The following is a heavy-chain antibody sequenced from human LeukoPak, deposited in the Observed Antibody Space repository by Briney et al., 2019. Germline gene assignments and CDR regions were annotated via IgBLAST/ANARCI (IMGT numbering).Heavy chain of an antibody. CDR1: GYTFTSYY. CDR3: ARDGGIVVVPADFDY. D-gene: IGHD2-2*01. J-gene: IGHJ4*02. V-gene: IGHV1-46*01. Sequence: VASVKVSCKASGYTFTSYYMHWVRQAPGQGLEWMGIINPSGGSTSYAQKFQGRVTMTRDTSISTAYMELSRLRSDDTAVYYCARDGGIVVVPADFDYWGQGTLVTVSS. CDR2: INPSGGST.